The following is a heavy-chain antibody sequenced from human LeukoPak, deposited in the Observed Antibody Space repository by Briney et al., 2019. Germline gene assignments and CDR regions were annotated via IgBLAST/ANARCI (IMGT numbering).Heavy chain of an antibody. CDR2: IYHSGST. CDR1: GGSISSSNW. Sequence: SETLSLTCAVSGGSISSSNWWSWIRPPPGKGLEWIGEIYHSGSTNYNPSLKSRVTISVDTSKNQFSLKLSSVTAADTAVYYCASTRYSSSWYLGRLGFDYWGQGTLVTVSS. J-gene: IGHJ4*02. CDR3: ASTRYSSSWYLGRLGFDY. V-gene: IGHV4-4*02. D-gene: IGHD6-13*01.